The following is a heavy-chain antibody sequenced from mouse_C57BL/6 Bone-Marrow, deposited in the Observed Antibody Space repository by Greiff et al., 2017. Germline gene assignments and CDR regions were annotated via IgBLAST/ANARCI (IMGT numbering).Heavy chain of an antibody. D-gene: IGHD1-1*01. Sequence: VKLQESGPELVKPGASVKISCKASGYAFSSSWMNWVKQRPGKGLEWIGRIYPGDGDTNYNGKFKGKATLTADKSSSTAYMQLSSLTSEDSAVYFCARRGFYYYGSSTGYFDVWGTGTTVTVSS. CDR2: IYPGDGDT. CDR3: ARRGFYYYGSSTGYFDV. V-gene: IGHV1-82*01. CDR1: GYAFSSSW. J-gene: IGHJ1*03.